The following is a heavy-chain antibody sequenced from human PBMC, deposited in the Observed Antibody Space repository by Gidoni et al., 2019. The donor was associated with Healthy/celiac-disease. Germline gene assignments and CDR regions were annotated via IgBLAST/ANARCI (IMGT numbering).Heavy chain of an antibody. V-gene: IGHV3-73*01. J-gene: IGHJ4*02. Sequence: EVQLVESGGGLVQPGGSLKLSCAASGFTFSGSAMHWVRQASGKGLEWVGRSRSKANSFATAYAASVKGRFTISRDDSKNTAYLQMNSLKTEDTAVYYCTRHWGDYGGVFDYWGQGTLVTVSS. CDR3: TRHWGDYGGVFDY. D-gene: IGHD4-17*01. CDR1: GFTFSGSA. CDR2: SRSKANSFAT.